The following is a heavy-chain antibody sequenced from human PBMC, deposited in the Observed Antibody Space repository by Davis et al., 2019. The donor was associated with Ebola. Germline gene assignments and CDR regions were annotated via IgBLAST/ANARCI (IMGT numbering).Heavy chain of an antibody. CDR1: GFTFSSYS. CDR3: ASGLQWLGVHHDAFDI. Sequence: GESLKISCAASGFTFSSYSMNWVRQAPGKGLEWVSSISSSSSYIYYADSVKGRFTISRDNAKNSLYLQMNSLRAEDTAVYYCASGLQWLGVHHDAFDIWGQGTMVTVSS. V-gene: IGHV3-21*01. D-gene: IGHD6-19*01. J-gene: IGHJ3*02. CDR2: ISSSSSYI.